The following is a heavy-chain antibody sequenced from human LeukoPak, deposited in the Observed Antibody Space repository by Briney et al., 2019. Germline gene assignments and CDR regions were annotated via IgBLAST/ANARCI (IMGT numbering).Heavy chain of an antibody. D-gene: IGHD3-22*01. CDR2: INHSGST. J-gene: IGHJ3*02. CDR1: GGSFSGYY. Sequence: SETLSLTCAVYGGSFSGYYWSWIRQAPGKGLEWIGEINHSGSTNYNPSLKSRVTISVDTSKNQFSLKLSSVTAADTAVYYCARALKAYYYDSRPFDIWGQGTMVTVSS. V-gene: IGHV4-34*01. CDR3: ARALKAYYYDSRPFDI.